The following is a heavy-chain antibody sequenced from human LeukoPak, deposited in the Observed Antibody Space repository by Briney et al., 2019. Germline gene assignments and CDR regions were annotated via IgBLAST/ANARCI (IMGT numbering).Heavy chain of an antibody. J-gene: IGHJ5*02. CDR3: ARAPYDDVWRSYRYTQAWFDP. D-gene: IGHD3-16*02. CDR2: MNPNSGNT. CDR1: GYTFTSYD. V-gene: IGHV1-8*01. Sequence: ASVKVSCKASGYTFTSYDINWVRQATGQGLEWMGWMNPNSGNTGYAQKFQGRVTMTRNTSISTAYMELSSLRSEDTAVYYCARAPYDDVWRSYRYTQAWFDPWGQGTLVTVSS.